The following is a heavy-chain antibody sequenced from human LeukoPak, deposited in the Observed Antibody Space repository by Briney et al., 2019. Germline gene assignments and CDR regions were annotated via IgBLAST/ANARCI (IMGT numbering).Heavy chain of an antibody. V-gene: IGHV3-30-3*01. CDR3: ARDRASSSWLTDY. J-gene: IGHJ4*02. Sequence: GGSLRLSCAASGFTFSSYAMHWVRQAPGKGLEWVAVISFDGSNKYYTDSVKGRFTISRDNAKNTLYLQMSSLRAEDTAVYYCARDRASSSWLTDYWGQGTLVTVSS. CDR1: GFTFSSYA. CDR2: ISFDGSNK. D-gene: IGHD6-13*01.